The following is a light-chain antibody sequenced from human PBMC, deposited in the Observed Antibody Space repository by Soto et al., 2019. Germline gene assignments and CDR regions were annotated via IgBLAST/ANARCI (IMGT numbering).Light chain of an antibody. J-gene: IGKJ1*01. CDR1: QSVTNNY. V-gene: IGKV3-20*01. Sequence: EIVLTQSPGTLSLSPGERATLSCRASQSVTNNYLAWYQQKPGQAPRFLIYGASSSATGIPERFSGSGSGTDFTLTISRLEPEDSAVYYCQFYASPPRTFGQGTKVEVK. CDR2: GAS. CDR3: QFYASPPRT.